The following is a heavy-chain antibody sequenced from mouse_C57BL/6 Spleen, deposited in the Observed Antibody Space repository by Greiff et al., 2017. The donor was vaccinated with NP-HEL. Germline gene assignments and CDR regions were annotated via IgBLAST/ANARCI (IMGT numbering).Heavy chain of an antibody. CDR3: ARLDGYTYFDY. D-gene: IGHD2-3*01. J-gene: IGHJ2*01. CDR2: INPSNGGT. CDR1: GYTLTSYW. V-gene: IGHV1-53*01. Sequence: QVQLQQPGTELVKPGASVKLSCKASGYTLTSYWMHWVKQRPGQGLEWIGNINPSNGGTNYNEKFKSKATLTVDKSSSTAYMLLSSLTSEDSAVYYCARLDGYTYFDYWGQGTTLTVSS.